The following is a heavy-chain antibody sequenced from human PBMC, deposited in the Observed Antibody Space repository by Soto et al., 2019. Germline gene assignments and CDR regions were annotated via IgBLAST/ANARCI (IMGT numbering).Heavy chain of an antibody. D-gene: IGHD6-6*01. V-gene: IGHV3-11*01. CDR2: ITSSGSNT. Sequence: QVQLVESGGGLVKPGGSLRLSCAASGFTFSGYNMSWIRQAPGKGLEWVSYITSSGSNTFDAESVKGRFTISRDNTMNLLYLQMNSLSAEDTAVYDCARRGTISSAHHFDHWGQGTLVTVAS. CDR1: GFTFSGYN. CDR3: ARRGTISSAHHFDH. J-gene: IGHJ4*02.